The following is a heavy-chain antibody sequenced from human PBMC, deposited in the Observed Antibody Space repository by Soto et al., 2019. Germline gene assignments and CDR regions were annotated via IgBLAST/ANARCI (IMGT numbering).Heavy chain of an antibody. CDR1: GGTFSSYA. CDR2: IIPIFGTA. CDR3: ARWIXVDTAMAVFYYYYGMDV. V-gene: IGHV1-69*06. J-gene: IGHJ6*02. Sequence: SVKVSCKASGGTFSSYAISWVRQAPGQGLEWTGGIIPIFGTANYAQKFQGRVTITADKSTSTAYMELSSLRSEDTAVYYCARWIXVDTAMAVFYYYYGMDVWGRGTTVTVSS. D-gene: IGHD5-18*01.